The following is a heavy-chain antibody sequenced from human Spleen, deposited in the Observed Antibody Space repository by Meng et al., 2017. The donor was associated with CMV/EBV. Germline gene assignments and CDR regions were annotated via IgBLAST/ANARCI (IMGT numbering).Heavy chain of an antibody. J-gene: IGHJ3*02. D-gene: IGHD2-2*01. Sequence: GGSLRLSCAASGFTFSSYEMNWVRQAPGKGLEWVSYISSTSSTIYNADSVKGRFTISRDNAKNSLYLQMNSLRAEDTAIYYCARDAIVVVPAAMTDAFDIWGQGTMVTVSS. V-gene: IGHV3-48*03. CDR3: ARDAIVVVPAAMTDAFDI. CDR1: GFTFSSYE. CDR2: ISSTSSTI.